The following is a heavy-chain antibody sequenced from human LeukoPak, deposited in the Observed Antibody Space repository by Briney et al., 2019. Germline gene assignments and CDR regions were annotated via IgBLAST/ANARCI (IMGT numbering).Heavy chain of an antibody. J-gene: IGHJ4*02. CDR3: AREAYYYDSSGSLGY. D-gene: IGHD3-22*01. Sequence: GGSLRLSCAASGFTFSSYAMHWVRQAPGKGLEWVAVISYDGSNKYYADSVKGRFTISRDNFKNTLYLQMNSLRAEDTAVYYCAREAYYYDSSGSLGYWGQGTLVTVSS. CDR2: ISYDGSNK. V-gene: IGHV3-30-3*01. CDR1: GFTFSSYA.